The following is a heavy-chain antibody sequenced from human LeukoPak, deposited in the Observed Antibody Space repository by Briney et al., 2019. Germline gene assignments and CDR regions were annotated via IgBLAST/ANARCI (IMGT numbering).Heavy chain of an antibody. CDR1: AFTFSSYS. V-gene: IGHV3-21*01. Sequence: GGSLRLSCAASAFTFSSYSMNWVRQAPGKGLEWVSSISSTSFYIYYADSVKGRFTISRDSAKNSLYLQMNSLRAEDTAVYYCARGNAGNDAFDIWGQGTMVTVSS. D-gene: IGHD4-23*01. CDR2: ISSTSFYI. CDR3: ARGNAGNDAFDI. J-gene: IGHJ3*02.